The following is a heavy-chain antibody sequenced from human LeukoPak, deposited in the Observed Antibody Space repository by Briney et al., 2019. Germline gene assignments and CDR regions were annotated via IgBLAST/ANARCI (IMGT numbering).Heavy chain of an antibody. D-gene: IGHD2-21*01. CDR2: ISGSGGST. CDR1: GFYFSAYA. V-gene: IGHV3-23*01. Sequence: GGSLRLSCAGSGFYFSAYAMSWVRQAPGKGLEWVSAISGSGGSTYYADSVKGRFTISRDNSKNTLYLQMNSLRAEDTAVYYCAKDRLWSNKPYYFDYWGQGTLVTVSS. J-gene: IGHJ4*02. CDR3: AKDRLWSNKPYYFDY.